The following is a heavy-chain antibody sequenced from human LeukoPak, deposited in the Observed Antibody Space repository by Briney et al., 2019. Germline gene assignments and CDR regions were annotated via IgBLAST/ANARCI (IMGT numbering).Heavy chain of an antibody. V-gene: IGHV4-61*02. D-gene: IGHD3-22*01. CDR2: IYTSGST. CDR1: GGSISSGSYY. J-gene: IGHJ4*02. Sequence: PSQTLSLXCTVSGGSISSGSYYWSWIRQPAGKGLEWIGRIYTSGSTNYNPSLKSRVTISVDTSKNQFSLKLSSVTAADTAVYYCARQYYYDSSGYLGPFDYWGQGTLVTVSS. CDR3: ARQYYYDSSGYLGPFDY.